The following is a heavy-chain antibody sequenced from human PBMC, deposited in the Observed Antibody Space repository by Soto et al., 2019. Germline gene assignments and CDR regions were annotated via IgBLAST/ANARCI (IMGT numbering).Heavy chain of an antibody. CDR2: IYYNGST. CDR3: ARDGLLGYCSGGSCSSGDAFDS. CDR1: GGSISSYY. J-gene: IGHJ3*02. Sequence: QVQLQESGPGLVKPSETLSLTCTVSGGSISSYYWSWIRQPPGKGLAWIGYIYYNGSTNYNPSLKSRVTISVDTSKNQFSRKLSSVTAADTAVYYCARDGLLGYCSGGSCSSGDAFDSWGQGTMVTVSS. V-gene: IGHV4-59*01. D-gene: IGHD2-15*01.